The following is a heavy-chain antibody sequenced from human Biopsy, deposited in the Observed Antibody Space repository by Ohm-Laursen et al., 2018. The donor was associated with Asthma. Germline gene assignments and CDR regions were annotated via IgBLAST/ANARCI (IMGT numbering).Heavy chain of an antibody. J-gene: IGHJ6*02. Sequence: TLSLTCTVSGDSINSGGFSWNWIPQPPGKGPGGVGYLFLSGATHPNPSLKSRVTISVDRSKRQFSLKVKSVTAADTAVYYCARMITMIQAANYYSYAMDVWGQGTTVTVSS. CDR2: LFLSGAT. D-gene: IGHD3-22*01. V-gene: IGHV4-30-2*01. CDR1: GDSINSGGFS. CDR3: ARMITMIQAANYYSYAMDV.